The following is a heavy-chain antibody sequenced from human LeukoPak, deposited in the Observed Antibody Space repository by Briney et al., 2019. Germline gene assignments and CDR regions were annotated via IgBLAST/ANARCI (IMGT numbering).Heavy chain of an antibody. J-gene: IGHJ4*02. Sequence: SETLSLTCTVSGGSISSSSYYWGWIRQPPGKGLEWIGSIYYSGSTYYNPSLKSRVTISVDTSKNQFSLKLSSVTAADAAVYYCARLEGSYDILTGYYSDYWGQGTLVTVSS. CDR1: GGSISSSSYY. CDR2: IYYSGST. CDR3: ARLEGSYDILTGYYSDY. D-gene: IGHD3-9*01. V-gene: IGHV4-39*01.